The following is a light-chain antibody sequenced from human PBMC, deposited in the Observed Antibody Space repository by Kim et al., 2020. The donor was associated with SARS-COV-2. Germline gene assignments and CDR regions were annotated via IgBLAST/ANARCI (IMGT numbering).Light chain of an antibody. J-gene: IGKJ1*01. CDR1: QDIRHD. V-gene: IGKV1-6*01. CDR3: QQYDSAAWT. Sequence: IQMTQSPSSLSASVGDRVNITCRASQDIRHDLGWYQQRPGKAPKLLIYAASSLQSGVPSRFSGSGSGTEFTLTISSLQPEDFATYYCQQYDSAAWTFGQGTKVDIK. CDR2: AAS.